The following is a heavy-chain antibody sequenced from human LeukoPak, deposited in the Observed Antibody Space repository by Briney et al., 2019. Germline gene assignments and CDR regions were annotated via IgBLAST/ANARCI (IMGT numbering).Heavy chain of an antibody. J-gene: IGHJ4*02. Sequence: GWALRLSCAASVFTFSSYIMNWVGQAPGKGLEGVSYISSSSSTIYYPDSVDGRFTISRDNSKDTLSLQMNSLRAEDTAVYYFARGVWSRGWYNWWGGGYYFDYWGQGTLVTVSS. V-gene: IGHV3-48*01. D-gene: IGHD6-19*01. CDR3: ARGVWSRGWYNWWGGGYYFDY. CDR1: VFTFSSYI. CDR2: ISSSSSTI.